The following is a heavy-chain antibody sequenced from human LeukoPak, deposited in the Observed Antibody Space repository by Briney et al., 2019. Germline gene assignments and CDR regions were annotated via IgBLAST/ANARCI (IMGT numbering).Heavy chain of an antibody. CDR1: GCSISSYY. CDR2: IYYSGST. D-gene: IGHD2-2*02. CDR3: ARVVPGVIGWFDP. Sequence: PSETLSLTCTVSGCSISSYYWSWVRQPPGKGLEWMGYIYYSGSTNNNTSPKSRVTISVDTSKNQFSLKLSSVTAADTAGYYCARVVPGVIGWFDPWSEGTLVTVSS. J-gene: IGHJ5*02. V-gene: IGHV4-59*01.